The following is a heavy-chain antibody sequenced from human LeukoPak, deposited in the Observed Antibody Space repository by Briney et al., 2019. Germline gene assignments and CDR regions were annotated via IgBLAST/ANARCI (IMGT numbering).Heavy chain of an antibody. CDR1: GFTFSSYV. CDR2: INSDRSST. Sequence: GRSLRLSCEGSGFTFSSYVLHWVRQAPGKGLVWVSRINSDRSSTSYADSVKGRFTISRDNAKNTLYLQMNSLRAEDTAVYYCARAYVLGYCSGGNCYDRYYYYGMDVWGQGTTVTVSS. D-gene: IGHD2-15*01. V-gene: IGHV3-74*01. J-gene: IGHJ6*02. CDR3: ARAYVLGYCSGGNCYDRYYYYGMDV.